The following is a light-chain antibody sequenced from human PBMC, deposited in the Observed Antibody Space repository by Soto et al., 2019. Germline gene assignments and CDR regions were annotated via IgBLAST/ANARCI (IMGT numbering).Light chain of an antibody. CDR3: QQYYRPPLT. V-gene: IGKV4-1*01. CDR1: QTILHNSNKKNY. J-gene: IGKJ4*02. CDR2: WAS. Sequence: DIVMTQSPDSLAVSLGERATFNCNSSQTILHNSNKKNYLAWYQQKTGQSPKLLLYWASTRESGVPDRFSGSGSGTVFTLTISSLQAEDGAVYYCQQYYRPPLTFGGGTKVEIK.